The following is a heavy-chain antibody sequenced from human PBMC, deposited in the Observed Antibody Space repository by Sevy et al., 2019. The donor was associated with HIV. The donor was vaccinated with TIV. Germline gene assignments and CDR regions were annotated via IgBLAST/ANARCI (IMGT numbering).Heavy chain of an antibody. D-gene: IGHD4-17*01. CDR2: IKQDGSEK. Sequence: GGSLRLSCAGSGFTFSRYWMSWVRRAPGKGLEWVANIKQDGSEKYYVDSVKGRFTISRDNAKNSLYLQMNGLRAEDTAVYYCARAPEYGDYVYYFDYWGQGTLVTVSS. J-gene: IGHJ4*02. CDR1: GFTFSRYW. V-gene: IGHV3-7*01. CDR3: ARAPEYGDYVYYFDY.